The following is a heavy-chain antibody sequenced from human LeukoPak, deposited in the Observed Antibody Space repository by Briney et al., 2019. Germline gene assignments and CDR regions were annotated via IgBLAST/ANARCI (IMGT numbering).Heavy chain of an antibody. CDR3: ARERTVNYYGSGSPQAFDI. J-gene: IGHJ3*02. CDR1: GFTFSDYY. V-gene: IGHV3-11*01. D-gene: IGHD3-10*01. Sequence: GGSLRLSCAASGFTFSDYYMSWIRQAPGKGLEWVSYISSSGSTIYYADSVKGRFTISRDNAKNSLYLQMNSLRAEDTAVYYCARERTVNYYGSGSPQAFDIWGQGTMVTVSS. CDR2: ISSSGSTI.